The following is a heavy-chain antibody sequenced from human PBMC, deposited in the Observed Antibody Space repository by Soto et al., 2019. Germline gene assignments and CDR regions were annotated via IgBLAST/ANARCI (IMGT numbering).Heavy chain of an antibody. V-gene: IGHV3-9*01. CDR1: GFTFDDYA. J-gene: IGHJ4*02. D-gene: IGHD5-12*01. CDR3: AKDRRATSPNYYFDY. CDR2: ISWNSGSI. Sequence: GGSLRLSCAASGFTFDDYAMHWVRQAPGKGLEWVSGISWNSGSIGYADSVKGRFTISRDNAKNSLYLQMNSLRAEDTALYYCAKDRRATSPNYYFDYWGQGTLVTVSS.